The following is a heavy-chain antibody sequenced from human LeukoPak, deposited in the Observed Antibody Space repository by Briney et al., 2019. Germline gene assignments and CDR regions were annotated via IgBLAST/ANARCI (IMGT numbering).Heavy chain of an antibody. D-gene: IGHD3-9*01. V-gene: IGHV4-59*01. J-gene: IGHJ6*02. Sequence: SETLSLTCTVSGGSISSYYWSWIRQPPGKGLEWIGYIYYSGSTNYNPSLKSRVTISVDTSKNQFSLKLSSVTAADTAVYYCARAVRYFDWTFYGMDVWAKGPRSPSP. CDR1: GGSISSYY. CDR3: ARAVRYFDWTFYGMDV. CDR2: IYYSGST.